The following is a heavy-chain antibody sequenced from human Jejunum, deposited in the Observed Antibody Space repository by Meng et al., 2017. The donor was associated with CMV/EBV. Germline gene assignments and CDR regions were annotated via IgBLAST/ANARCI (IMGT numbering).Heavy chain of an antibody. J-gene: IGHJ6*02. Sequence: VSGGSINDYYWSWIRQSPGKGLEWIGYIYYSGATRYNPSLESRVSISIDTSKTHFSLKVTSVTAADTAMYYCARDNGDYYYGMDVWGQGTTVTVSS. CDR3: ARDNGDYYYGMDV. CDR1: GGSINDYY. D-gene: IGHD4-17*01. V-gene: IGHV4-59*01. CDR2: IYYSGAT.